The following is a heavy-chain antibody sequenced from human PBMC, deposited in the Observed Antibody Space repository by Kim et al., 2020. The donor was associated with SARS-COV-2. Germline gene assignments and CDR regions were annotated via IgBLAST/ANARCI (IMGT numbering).Heavy chain of an antibody. CDR2: ISSSSSSI. CDR1: GFSFTQYS. V-gene: IGHV3-21*04. J-gene: IGHJ4*02. D-gene: IGHD2-8*01. CDR3: AREYGAGKGFDY. Sequence: GGSLRLSCAASGFSFTQYSMNWVRRAPGKGLEWLSYISSSSSSITYSDSVKGRFTISRDNAKGSVYLQMSSLRVEDTAIYYCAREYGAGKGFDYWGRGTLGTVGS.